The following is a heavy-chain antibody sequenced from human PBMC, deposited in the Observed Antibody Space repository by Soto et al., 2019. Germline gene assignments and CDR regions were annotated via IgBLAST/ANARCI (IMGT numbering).Heavy chain of an antibody. J-gene: IGHJ4*02. CDR1: GGSSSSYY. D-gene: IGHD5-18*01. V-gene: IGHV4-59*01. CDR2: IYYSGST. Sequence: ASETLSLTCTVSGGSSSSYYWNLIRQPPGKGLEWIGYIYYSGSTNYNPSLKSRVTISVDTSKNQFSLKLSSVTAADTAVYYCARLRGTAMVNFDYWGQGTLVT. CDR3: ARLRGTAMVNFDY.